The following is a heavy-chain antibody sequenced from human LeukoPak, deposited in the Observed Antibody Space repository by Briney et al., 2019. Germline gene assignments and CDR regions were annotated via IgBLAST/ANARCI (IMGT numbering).Heavy chain of an antibody. CDR2: IYHSGSS. Sequence: SETLSLTCAVSGYSISSGYYWGWIRQPPGKGLEWIGSIYHSGSSYYNPSLKSRVTISVDTSKNQFSLKLSSVTAADTAVYYCARFNYYDSSGYYSPLYYYYYYYMDVWGKGTTVTVSS. CDR1: GYSISSGYY. J-gene: IGHJ6*03. D-gene: IGHD3-22*01. CDR3: ARFNYYDSSGYYSPLYYYYYYYMDV. V-gene: IGHV4-38-2*01.